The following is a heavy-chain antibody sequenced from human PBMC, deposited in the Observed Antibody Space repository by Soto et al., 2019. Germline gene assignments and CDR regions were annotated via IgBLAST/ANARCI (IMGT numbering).Heavy chain of an antibody. CDR3: AVVVVAATRFDP. Sequence: LRLACAASGFTFSSYAMHCVRQAPGKGLEWVAVISYDGSNKYYADSVKGRFTISRDNSKNTLYLQMNSLRAEDTAVYYFAVVVVAATRFDPWRQGTLVTVSS. CDR1: GFTFSSYA. J-gene: IGHJ5*02. V-gene: IGHV3-30-3*01. D-gene: IGHD2-15*01. CDR2: ISYDGSNK.